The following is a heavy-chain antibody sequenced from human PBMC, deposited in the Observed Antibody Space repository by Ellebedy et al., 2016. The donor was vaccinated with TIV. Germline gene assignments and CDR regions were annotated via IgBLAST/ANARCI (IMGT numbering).Heavy chain of an antibody. V-gene: IGHV4-39*07. Sequence: SETLSLXCSVSGDSISSSTYYWDWIRQAPGQGLEWIATIYYTGSVYYNPSLKSRVTISVDTSKNQFSLKLSSVTAADTAVYYCARVAWGSYRPEYWGQGALVTVSS. CDR1: GDSISSSTYY. J-gene: IGHJ4*02. D-gene: IGHD3-16*02. CDR2: IYYTGSV. CDR3: ARVAWGSYRPEY.